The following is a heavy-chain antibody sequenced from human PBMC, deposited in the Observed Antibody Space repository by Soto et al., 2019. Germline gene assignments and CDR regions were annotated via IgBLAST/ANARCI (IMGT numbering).Heavy chain of an antibody. Sequence: GGSLRLSCAASGFTVSNNYMSWVRQAPGKGLEWVSLIYSGGSTFYADSVKGRFTISRYNSKNTLFLQMNSLRAEDTAVYFCATYTGLGYWGQGTLVTVSS. V-gene: IGHV3-53*01. D-gene: IGHD2-2*02. CDR3: ATYTGLGY. CDR2: IYSGGST. CDR1: GFTVSNNY. J-gene: IGHJ4*02.